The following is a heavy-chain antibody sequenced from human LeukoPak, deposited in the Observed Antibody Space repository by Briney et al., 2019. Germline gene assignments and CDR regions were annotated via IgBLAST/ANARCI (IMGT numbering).Heavy chain of an antibody. CDR1: GFTFSSYW. J-gene: IGHJ1*01. D-gene: IGHD1-7*01. Sequence: GGSLRLSCAASGFTFSSYWMNWGRQAPGKGLEWVANIKPDGSDEYYVGSLKGRCTISIDNAENSLYLQMNSLRAEDTAVYYCARENSQDWAQRTLVTASS. CDR2: IKPDGSDE. CDR3: ARENSQD. V-gene: IGHV3-7*04.